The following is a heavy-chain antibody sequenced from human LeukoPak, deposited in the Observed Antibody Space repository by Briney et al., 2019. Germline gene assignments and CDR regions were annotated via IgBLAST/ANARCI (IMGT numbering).Heavy chain of an antibody. V-gene: IGHV3-21*04. J-gene: IGHJ3*02. CDR3: TRDSGSPSRAFDI. Sequence: PGGSLRLSCVASRFAFSSFYMNWVRQAPGKGLEWVSCISSSSDHIYYADSVKGRFTISRDNARNSLYLQMNSVRAEDTAVYYCTRDSGSPSRAFDIWGQGTMVTVSS. CDR1: RFAFSSFY. CDR2: ISSSSDHI. D-gene: IGHD1-26*01.